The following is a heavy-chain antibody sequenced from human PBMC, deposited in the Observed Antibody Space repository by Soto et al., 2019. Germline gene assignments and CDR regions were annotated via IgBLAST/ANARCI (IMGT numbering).Heavy chain of an antibody. V-gene: IGHV1-69*01. CDR2: IIPIFGTA. J-gene: IGHJ6*02. Sequence: QVQLVQSGAEVKKPGSSVKVSCKASGGTFSSYAISWVRQAPGQGLEWMGGIIPIFGTANYAQKFQGRVTITADESTSTAYMELSSLRPEDKAVYYCGGGGIAVAGTYYYYGMDVWGQGTTVTVSS. CDR1: GGTFSSYA. CDR3: GGGGIAVAGTYYYYGMDV. D-gene: IGHD6-19*01.